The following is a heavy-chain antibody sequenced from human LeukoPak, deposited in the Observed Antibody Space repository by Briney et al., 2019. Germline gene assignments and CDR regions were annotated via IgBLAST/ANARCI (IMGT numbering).Heavy chain of an antibody. CDR3: ARGMHYGVRAYWDYMDV. Sequence: SETLSLTCTVSGYSISSGYYWGWIRQPPGKGLEWIGSIYHSGSTYYNPSLKSRVTISVDTSKNQFSLKLSSVTAADTAVYYCARGMHYGVRAYWDYMDVWGNGTTVTVSS. V-gene: IGHV4-38-2*02. J-gene: IGHJ6*03. D-gene: IGHD3-10*01. CDR1: GYSISSGYY. CDR2: IYHSGST.